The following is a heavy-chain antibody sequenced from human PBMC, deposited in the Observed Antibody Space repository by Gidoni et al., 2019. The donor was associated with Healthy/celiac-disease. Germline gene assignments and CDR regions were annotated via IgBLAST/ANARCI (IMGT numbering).Heavy chain of an antibody. CDR2: ISGSGCST. D-gene: IGHD3-3*01. CDR1: GFTVSSYA. J-gene: IGHJ3*02. CDR3: AKEGGIFGVVIDAFDI. Sequence: EVQLVESGGGLVQPGGSLRLYCAASGFTVSSYAMSWVRQAPGKGMEWVSAISGSGCSTYYADSVKGRFTISRDNSKNTLYLQMNSLRAEDTAVYYCAKEGGIFGVVIDAFDIWGQGTMVTVSS. V-gene: IGHV3-23*04.